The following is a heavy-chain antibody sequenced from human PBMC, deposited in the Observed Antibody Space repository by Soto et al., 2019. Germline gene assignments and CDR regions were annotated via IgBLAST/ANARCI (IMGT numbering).Heavy chain of an antibody. CDR2: IYPGDSDI. Sequence: GESLKISCQVSGYTFTNFWITWLRQMPGKGLEWMGIIYPGDSDIRYSPSFKGQVTISTDKSISTAYLQWSSLKASDTAIYYCARGARGYRALDYWGQGTLVTVSS. CDR3: ARGARGYRALDY. CDR1: GYTFTNFW. D-gene: IGHD2-2*01. V-gene: IGHV5-51*01. J-gene: IGHJ4*02.